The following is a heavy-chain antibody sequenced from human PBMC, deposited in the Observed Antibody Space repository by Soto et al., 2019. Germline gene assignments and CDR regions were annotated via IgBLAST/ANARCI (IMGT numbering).Heavy chain of an antibody. J-gene: IGHJ4*02. Sequence: EVQLVESGGGLVQPGRSLRLSCAASGFTFDDYAMHWVRQAPGKGLEWVSGISWNSGSIGYADSVKGRFTISRDNAKNSLHLQMNSLRAEDTALYYCAKDKLGTAVAPYDYWGQGTLVTVSS. CDR2: ISWNSGSI. CDR1: GFTFDDYA. V-gene: IGHV3-9*01. CDR3: AKDKLGTAVAPYDY. D-gene: IGHD6-19*01.